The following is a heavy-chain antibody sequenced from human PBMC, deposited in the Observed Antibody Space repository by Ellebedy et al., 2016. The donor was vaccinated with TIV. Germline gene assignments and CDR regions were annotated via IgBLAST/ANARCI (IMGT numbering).Heavy chain of an antibody. Sequence: PGGSLRLSCAASGLTFNTEAMAWVRQAPGKGLERVSTITARSDDTFYAGSVRGRFIISRDNSKNTLYLQMNSLRAEDTAVDYCANSNRFDYWGQGTLVTVSS. CDR1: GLTFNTEA. CDR3: ANSNRFDY. J-gene: IGHJ4*02. V-gene: IGHV3-23*01. CDR2: ITARSDDT. D-gene: IGHD1-14*01.